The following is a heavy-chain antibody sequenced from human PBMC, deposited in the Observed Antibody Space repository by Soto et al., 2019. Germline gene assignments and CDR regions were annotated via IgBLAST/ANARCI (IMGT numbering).Heavy chain of an antibody. CDR1: GYTFSSYT. CDR3: ARDPYYDFWSGFPSGWFDP. V-gene: IGHV1-69*10. J-gene: IGHJ5*02. D-gene: IGHD3-3*01. Sequence: SVKVSCKASGYTFSSYTISWVRQAPGQGLEWMGWMIPYQDIANYAEKVQGRVTMSADTSTSTAYMELSSLRSEDTAVYYCARDPYYDFWSGFPSGWFDPWGXGTLVTV. CDR2: MIPYQDIA.